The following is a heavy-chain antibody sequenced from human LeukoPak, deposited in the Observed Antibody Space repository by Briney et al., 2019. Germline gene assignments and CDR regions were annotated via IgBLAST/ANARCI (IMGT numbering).Heavy chain of an antibody. CDR2: ISYDGSNK. CDR3: AKPVGRWLQSDYFDY. V-gene: IGHV3-30*18. Sequence: GRSLRLSCVASGFTFSSYGMHWVRQAPGKGLEWVAVISYDGSNKYYADSVKGRFTISRDNSKNTLYLQMNSLRAEDTAVYYCAKPVGRWLQSDYFDYWGQGTLVTVSS. D-gene: IGHD5-24*01. J-gene: IGHJ4*02. CDR1: GFTFSSYG.